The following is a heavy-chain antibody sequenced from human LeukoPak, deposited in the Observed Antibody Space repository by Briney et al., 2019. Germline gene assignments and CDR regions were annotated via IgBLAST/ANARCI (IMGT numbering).Heavy chain of an antibody. CDR1: GGSISSYY. J-gene: IGHJ4*02. CDR2: IYYSGST. D-gene: IGHD4-17*01. CDR3: ARGRDYGDHEDY. Sequence: SETLSLTCTVSGGSISSYYWSWIRQPPGKGLEWIGYIYYSGSTNYNPSLKSRVTISVDTSKNQFSLKLSSVTAADTAVYYCARGRDYGDHEDYWGQGTLVTVSS. V-gene: IGHV4-59*01.